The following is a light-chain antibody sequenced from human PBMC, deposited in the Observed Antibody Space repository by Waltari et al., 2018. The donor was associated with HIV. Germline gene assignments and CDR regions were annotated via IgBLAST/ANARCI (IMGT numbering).Light chain of an antibody. J-gene: IGLJ2*01. CDR1: SSDIGAYNF. V-gene: IGLV2-8*01. Sequence: QSALTQHPSASGSPGQAVAISCTGTSSDIGAYNFLSCYQQQPGSAPKLIIFEVTKRPPGVPDRFSGSKSGNTASLTVSGLLPEDDADYYCSSYAGSNRFVVFGGGTRLTVL. CDR2: EVT. CDR3: SSYAGSNRFVV.